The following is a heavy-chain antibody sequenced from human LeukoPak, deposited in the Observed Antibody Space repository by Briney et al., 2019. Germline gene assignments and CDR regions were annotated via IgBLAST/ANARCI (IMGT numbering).Heavy chain of an antibody. D-gene: IGHD3-16*01. V-gene: IGHV1-18*01. CDR1: GYTFTSYG. CDR2: ISGYNVNT. CDR3: ARASLGPGDCFDP. Sequence: ASVKVSCKASGYTFTSYGISWVRQVPGQGLEWMGWISGYNVNTNYVQKLQGRVTMTTDTSTSTAYMDLRSLRSDDTAVYYCARASLGPGDCFDPWGKGTLVPVSS. J-gene: IGHJ5*02.